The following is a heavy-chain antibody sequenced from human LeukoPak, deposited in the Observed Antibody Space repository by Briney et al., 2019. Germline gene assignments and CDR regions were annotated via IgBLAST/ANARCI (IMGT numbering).Heavy chain of an antibody. CDR3: ARGGCSGYSSSWYYRYYYYYLDV. V-gene: IGHV1-69*13. Sequence: SVTLSCTASGCTFSIYTISWVRHAPGQGLEWMGGIIPIFGTANYAQKFQVRVTITADQSTSTAYMELSSLRSEDTAVYYCARGGCSGYSSSWYYRYYYYYLDVWGKGTTVTISS. CDR2: IIPIFGTA. J-gene: IGHJ6*03. D-gene: IGHD6-13*01. CDR1: GCTFSIYT.